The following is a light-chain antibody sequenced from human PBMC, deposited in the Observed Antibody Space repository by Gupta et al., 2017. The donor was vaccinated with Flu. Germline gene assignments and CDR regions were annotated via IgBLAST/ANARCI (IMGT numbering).Light chain of an antibody. V-gene: IGLV1-40*01. CDR1: SSNIGAGYD. CDR2: GNS. Sequence: QSVLTQPPSVSGAPGQWVTISCTGSSSNIGAGYDVHWYQQLPGTAPKLLIYGNSNRPSGVPDRFSGSKSGTSASLAITGLQAEDEADYYCQSYDSSLSGSNVFGGGTKLTVL. J-gene: IGLJ3*02. CDR3: QSYDSSLSGSNV.